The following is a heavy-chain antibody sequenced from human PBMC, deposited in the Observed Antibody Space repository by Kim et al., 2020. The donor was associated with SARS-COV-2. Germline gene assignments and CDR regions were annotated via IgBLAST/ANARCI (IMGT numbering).Heavy chain of an antibody. V-gene: IGHV3-23*01. CDR1: GFTFSSYA. J-gene: IGHJ4*02. CDR3: AKACHGDYDFDVFDY. D-gene: IGHD4-17*01. Sequence: GGSLRLSCAASGFTFSSYAMSWVRQAPGKGLEWVSAISGSGGSTYYADSVKGRFTISRDNSKNTLYLQMNSLRAEDTAVYYCAKACHGDYDFDVFDYWGQGTLVTVSS. CDR2: ISGSGGST.